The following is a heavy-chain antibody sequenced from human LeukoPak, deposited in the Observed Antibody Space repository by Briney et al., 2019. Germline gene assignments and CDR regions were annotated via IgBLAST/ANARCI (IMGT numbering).Heavy chain of an antibody. D-gene: IGHD4-17*01. CDR1: GYTFTSYY. J-gene: IGHJ5*02. Sequence: ASVKVSCKASGYTFTSYYMHWVRQAPGQGLEWMGIINPSGGSTSYAQKFQGRVTITRDTSTSTVYMELSSLRSEDTAVYYCARAGTTTVTTSLNWFDPWGQGTLVTVSS. CDR2: INPSGGST. V-gene: IGHV1-46*01. CDR3: ARAGTTTVTTSLNWFDP.